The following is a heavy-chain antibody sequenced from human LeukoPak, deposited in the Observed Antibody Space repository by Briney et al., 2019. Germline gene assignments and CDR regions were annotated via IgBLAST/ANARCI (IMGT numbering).Heavy chain of an antibody. CDR3: ARVYYYGSGSYPYYFDY. D-gene: IGHD3-10*01. Sequence: SETLSLTCTVWGGSISIGGYYWGWVRQHPGKGLEWIGYIYYSGSTYYNPSLKSRVTISVDTSKNQFSLKLSSVTAADTAVYYCARVYYYGSGSYPYYFDYWGQGTLVTVSS. CDR1: GGSISIGGYY. CDR2: IYYSGST. J-gene: IGHJ4*02. V-gene: IGHV4-31*03.